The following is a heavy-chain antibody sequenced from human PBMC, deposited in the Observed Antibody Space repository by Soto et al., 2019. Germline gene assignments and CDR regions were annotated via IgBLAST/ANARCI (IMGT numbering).Heavy chain of an antibody. Sequence: ASVKVSCKASGYTFTSYGISWVRQAPGQGLEWMGWISAYNGNTNYAQKLQGRVTMTTDTSASTAYMELRSLRSDDTAVYYCARETGGIFRNLAFDYWGQGTLGTVTS. J-gene: IGHJ4*02. D-gene: IGHD3-3*02. CDR1: GYTFTSYG. V-gene: IGHV1-18*01. CDR3: ARETGGIFRNLAFDY. CDR2: ISAYNGNT.